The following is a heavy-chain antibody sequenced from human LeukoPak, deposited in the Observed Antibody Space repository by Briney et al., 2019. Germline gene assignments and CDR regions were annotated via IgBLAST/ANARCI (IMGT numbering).Heavy chain of an antibody. D-gene: IGHD2-15*01. CDR3: ATGRYCSGGSCRRNYFDY. CDR2: IYPGDSDT. CDR1: GYSFTSYW. Sequence: GESLEISCKGSGYSFTSYWIGWVRQVPGKGLEWMGIIYPGDSDTRYSPSFQGQVTISADKSISTAYLQWSSLKASDTAMYYCATGRYCSGGSCRRNYFDYWGQGTLVTVSS. V-gene: IGHV5-51*01. J-gene: IGHJ4*02.